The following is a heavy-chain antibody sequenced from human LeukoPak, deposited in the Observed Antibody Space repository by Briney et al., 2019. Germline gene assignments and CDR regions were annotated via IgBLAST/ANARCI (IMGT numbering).Heavy chain of an antibody. J-gene: IGHJ4*02. Sequence: GQSRKISCNGSGYTFTRYWIGWVRQMPGKGLEWMGIIYPGDSETKYRPSLQGQVTISVDKSISTAYLQWSSLKASDTAIYFCARIEGSTFDYWGQGTLVTVSS. CDR3: ARIEGSTFDY. CDR1: GYTFTRYW. CDR2: IYPGDSET. V-gene: IGHV5-51*01.